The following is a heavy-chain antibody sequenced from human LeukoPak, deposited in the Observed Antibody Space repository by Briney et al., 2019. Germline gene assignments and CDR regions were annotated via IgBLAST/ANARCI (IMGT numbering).Heavy chain of an antibody. CDR2: ISSSGSTI. CDR1: GFTFSDYY. V-gene: IGHV3-11*01. Sequence: GGSLRLSCAASGFTFSDYYMSWIRQAPGKGLEWVSYISSSGSTIYYADSVKGRFTISRDNAKNSLYLQMNSLRAEDTAVYYCARDRNGYGDYFHSRNPYYFDYWGQGTLVTVSS. J-gene: IGHJ4*02. CDR3: ARDRNGYGDYFHSRNPYYFDY. D-gene: IGHD4-17*01.